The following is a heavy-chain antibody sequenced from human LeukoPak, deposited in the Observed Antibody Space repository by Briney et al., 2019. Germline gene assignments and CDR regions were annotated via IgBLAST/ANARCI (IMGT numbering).Heavy chain of an antibody. V-gene: IGHV3-33*06. CDR1: GFTFSSYG. CDR2: IWYDGSNK. D-gene: IGHD2-15*01. CDR3: AKESHCSGGSCSPHFDY. Sequence: GGSLRLSCAASGFTFSSYGMHWVRQAPGKGLEWVAVIWYDGSNKYYADSVKGRFTISRGNSKNTLYLQMNSLRAEDTAVYYCAKESHCSGGSCSPHFDYWGQGTLVTVSS. J-gene: IGHJ4*02.